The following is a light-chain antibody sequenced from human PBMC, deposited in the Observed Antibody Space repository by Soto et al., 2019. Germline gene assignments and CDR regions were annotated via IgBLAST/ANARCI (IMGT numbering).Light chain of an antibody. Sequence: EIVLTQSPGTLSLSPGERATLSCRASQSVSSNYLAWYQQKPGQAPRLLIYGASSRATGIPDRFSGSGSGTDFTVTISILEPEDFAVYYCQPYVSSPYTFGQGTKLEI. CDR3: QPYVSSPYT. V-gene: IGKV3-20*01. J-gene: IGKJ2*01. CDR1: QSVSSNY. CDR2: GAS.